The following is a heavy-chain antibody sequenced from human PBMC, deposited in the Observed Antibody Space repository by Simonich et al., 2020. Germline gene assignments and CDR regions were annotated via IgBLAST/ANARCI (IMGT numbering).Heavy chain of an antibody. CDR3: ARASRGTWWYYYFDY. CDR2: ISAYNGNT. CDR1: GYTFTSYG. V-gene: IGHV1-18*01. J-gene: IGHJ4*02. D-gene: IGHD2-15*01. Sequence: QVQLVQSGAEVKKPGASVKVSCKASGYTFTSYGISWVRKAPGQGLEWMGWISAYNGNTNYAQKLQGRVTMTTDTSTSTDYMERRSLRSDDTAVYYCARASRGTWWYYYFDYWGQGTLVTVSS.